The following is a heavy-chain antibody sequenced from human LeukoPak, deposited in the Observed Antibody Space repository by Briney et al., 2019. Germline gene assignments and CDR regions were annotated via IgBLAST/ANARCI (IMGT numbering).Heavy chain of an antibody. CDR3: ARTASSGTYGVGYFDY. Sequence: PSETLSLTCTVSGGSISSYYWSWIRQPPGKGLEWIGYIYYSGSTNYNPSLKSRVTISVDTSKNQFSLKLSSVTAADTAVYYCARTASSGTYGVGYFDYWGQGTLVTVSS. V-gene: IGHV4-59*12. J-gene: IGHJ4*02. CDR2: IYYSGST. CDR1: GGSISSYY. D-gene: IGHD3-22*01.